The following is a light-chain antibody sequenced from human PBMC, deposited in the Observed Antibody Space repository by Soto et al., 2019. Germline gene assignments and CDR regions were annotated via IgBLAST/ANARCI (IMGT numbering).Light chain of an antibody. J-gene: IGKJ1*01. CDR2: WAS. CDR3: QQRGNWPRTWA. V-gene: IGKV4-1*01. Sequence: DIVMTQSPDSLAVSLGERATINCKSSQSVLYSSNNKNYLAWYQQKPGQPPKLLIYWASTRESGVPDRFTGSGSGTDFTLTISSLEPEDFAVYYCQQRGNWPRTWAFGQGTKVDIK. CDR1: QSVLYSSNNKNY.